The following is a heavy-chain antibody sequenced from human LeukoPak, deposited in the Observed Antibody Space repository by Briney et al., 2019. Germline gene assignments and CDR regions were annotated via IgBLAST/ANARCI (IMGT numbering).Heavy chain of an antibody. V-gene: IGHV1-69*13. CDR2: IIPIFGTA. J-gene: IGHJ4*02. CDR3: ARGASMFVVVPAHFDY. D-gene: IGHD2-2*01. Sequence: GASVKVSCKASGGTFSSYAISWVRQAPGQGLEWMGGIIPIFGTANYAQKFQGRVTITADESTSTAYMELSSLRSEDTAVYYCARGASMFVVVPAHFDYWGQGTLVTVSS. CDR1: GGTFSSYA.